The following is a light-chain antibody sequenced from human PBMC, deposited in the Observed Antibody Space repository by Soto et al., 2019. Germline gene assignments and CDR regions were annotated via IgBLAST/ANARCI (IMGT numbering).Light chain of an antibody. Sequence: EIVLTQSPATLSLSPVERATLSCRARQSVSSYLAWYQQKPGQAPRLLIYDASNRATGIPARFSGSGSGTDFTLTISSLEPEDFAVYYCQQRSNWPPIFTFDPGTKVDIK. CDR3: QQRSNWPPIFT. CDR1: QSVSSY. J-gene: IGKJ3*01. CDR2: DAS. V-gene: IGKV3-11*01.